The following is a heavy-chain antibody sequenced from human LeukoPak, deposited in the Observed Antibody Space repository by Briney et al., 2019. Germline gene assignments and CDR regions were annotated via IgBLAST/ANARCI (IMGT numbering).Heavy chain of an antibody. CDR3: AMVVTATIDY. CDR2: INHSGST. D-gene: IGHD2-21*02. CDR1: GGSFSGSY. V-gene: IGHV4-34*01. J-gene: IGHJ4*02. Sequence: SETLSLTCTVYGGSFSGSYWSWIRQPPGKGLEWIGDINHSGSTNYNPSLKSRVTISVDTSKNQLSLKLSSVTAADTAVYYCAMVVTATIDYWGQGTLVTVSS.